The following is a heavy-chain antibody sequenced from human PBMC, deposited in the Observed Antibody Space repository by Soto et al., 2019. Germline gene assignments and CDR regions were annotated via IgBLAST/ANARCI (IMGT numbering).Heavy chain of an antibody. CDR2: IYSGGST. J-gene: IGHJ4*02. CDR1: GFTFSSYS. Sequence: GGSLRLSCAASGFTFSSYSMSWVRQAPGKGLEWVSVIYSGGSTYYADSVKGRFTISRDNSKNTLYLQMNSLRAEDTAVYYCARDRYSGSYYSGFDYWSQGTMVSVSP. V-gene: IGHV3-53*01. CDR3: ARDRYSGSYYSGFDY. D-gene: IGHD1-26*01.